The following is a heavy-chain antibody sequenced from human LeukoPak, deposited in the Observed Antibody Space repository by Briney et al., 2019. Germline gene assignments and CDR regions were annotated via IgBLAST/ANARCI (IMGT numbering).Heavy chain of an antibody. CDR2: INHSGST. J-gene: IGHJ6*03. CDR3: ARGRITMVRGVYNMDV. D-gene: IGHD3-10*01. V-gene: IGHV4-34*01. Sequence: KPSETLSLTCAVYGGSFSGFYWSWIRQPPGKGLEWIGEINHSGSTSYNPSLKSRVTISVDTSKNQFSLKLSSVTAADTAVYYCARGRITMVRGVYNMDVWGKGTTVTVSS. CDR1: GGSFSGFY.